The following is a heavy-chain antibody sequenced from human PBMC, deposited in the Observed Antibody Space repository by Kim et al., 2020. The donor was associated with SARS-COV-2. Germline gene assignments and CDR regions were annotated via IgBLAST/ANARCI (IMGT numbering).Heavy chain of an antibody. V-gene: IGHV3-7*01. Sequence: GGSLRLSCVASGFIIRTYWMTWVRQPPGKGLEWVGNIKEDGSEAYYADSVKGRFTISRDNAKNSLYVEMNSLRGEVTAVYYCMGDPGTYWGQGTLVIVSS. D-gene: IGHD2-21*01. CDR2: IKEDGSEA. CDR3: MGDPGTY. CDR1: GFIIRTYW. J-gene: IGHJ4*02.